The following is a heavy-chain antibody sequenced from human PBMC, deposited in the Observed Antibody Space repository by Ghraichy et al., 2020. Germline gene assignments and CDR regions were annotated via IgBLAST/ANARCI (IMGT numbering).Heavy chain of an antibody. D-gene: IGHD3-3*01. CDR2: ISSSGSTI. J-gene: IGHJ6*02. Sequence: GGSLRLSCAASGFTFSDYYMSWIRQAPGKGLEWVSYISSSGSTIYYADSVKGRFTISRDNAKNSLYLQMNSLRAEDTAVYYCARVPRLTIFGVVIIETDGMDVWGQGTTVTVSS. CDR1: GFTFSDYY. V-gene: IGHV3-11*01. CDR3: ARVPRLTIFGVVIIETDGMDV.